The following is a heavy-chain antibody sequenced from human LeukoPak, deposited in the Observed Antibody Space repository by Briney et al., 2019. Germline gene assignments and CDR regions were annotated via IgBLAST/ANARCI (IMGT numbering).Heavy chain of an antibody. V-gene: IGHV3-30*18. Sequence: PGGSLRLSCAASGFIFSRYALHWVRQAPGKGLEWLTVIAADGKDIKYADSVKGRFTISRDNSKSALYLQMNSLRVEDTAVYYCAKDQQAVSAAYYFDSWGQGTLVTASS. CDR2: IAADGKDI. D-gene: IGHD2-2*01. J-gene: IGHJ4*02. CDR3: AKDQQAVSAAYYFDS. CDR1: GFIFSRYA.